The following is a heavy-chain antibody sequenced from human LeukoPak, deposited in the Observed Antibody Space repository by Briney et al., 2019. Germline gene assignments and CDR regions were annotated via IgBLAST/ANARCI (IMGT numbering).Heavy chain of an antibody. CDR1: GDSMSSYF. J-gene: IGHJ6*04. V-gene: IGHV4-59*01. CDR2: IYQTTT. Sequence: TSETLSLTCTVSGDSMSSYFWTWVRQFPGKGLEWVGYIYQTTTTYNPPLKGRATISADMSQNQLSLRVTSVTAADTAVYYCARNFPGRTEDVWGKGTTVIVSS. CDR3: ARNFPGRTEDV. D-gene: IGHD1-14*01.